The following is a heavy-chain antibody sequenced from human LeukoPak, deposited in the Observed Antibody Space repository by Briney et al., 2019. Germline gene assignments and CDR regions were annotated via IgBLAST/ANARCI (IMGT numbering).Heavy chain of an antibody. CDR1: GFTFDDYA. J-gene: IGHJ6*02. CDR3: AKGYYYGSGSYLYGMDV. Sequence: GGSLRLSCAASGFTFDDYAMHWVRHAPGKGLEWVSGISWNSGSIVYADSVKGRFTISRDNAKNSLYLQMNSLRAEDTALYYCAKGYYYGSGSYLYGMDVWGQGTTVTVSS. CDR2: ISWNSGSI. D-gene: IGHD3-10*01. V-gene: IGHV3-9*01.